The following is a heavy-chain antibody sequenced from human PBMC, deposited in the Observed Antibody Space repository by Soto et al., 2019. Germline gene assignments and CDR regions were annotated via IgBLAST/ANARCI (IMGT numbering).Heavy chain of an antibody. Sequence: SETLSLTCAVSGGSISSSNWWSWVRQPPGKGLEWIGEIYHSGSTNYNPSLKSRVTISVDKSKNQFSLKLSSVTAADTAVYYFVRDGYDSSGYCASLAYWGQGTLVTVSS. CDR3: VRDGYDSSGYCASLAY. D-gene: IGHD3-22*01. CDR2: IYHSGST. J-gene: IGHJ4*02. CDR1: GGSISSSNW. V-gene: IGHV4-4*02.